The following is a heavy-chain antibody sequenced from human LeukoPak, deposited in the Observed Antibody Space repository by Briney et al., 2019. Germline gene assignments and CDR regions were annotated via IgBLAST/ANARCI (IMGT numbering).Heavy chain of an antibody. CDR1: GGSISSGGYY. CDR3: ATNPSAIAVAGTHSAGY. D-gene: IGHD6-19*01. Sequence: SETLSLTCTVSGGSISSGGYYWSWIRQHPGKGLEWIGYIYYSGSTYYNPSLKSRVTISVDTSKNQFSLKLSSVTAADTAVYYCATNPSAIAVAGTHSAGYWGQGTLVTVSS. V-gene: IGHV4-31*03. J-gene: IGHJ4*02. CDR2: IYYSGST.